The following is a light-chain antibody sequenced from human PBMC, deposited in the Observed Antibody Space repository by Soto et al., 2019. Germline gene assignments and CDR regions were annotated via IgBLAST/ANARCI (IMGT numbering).Light chain of an antibody. V-gene: IGKV1-17*01. Sequence: DIQMTQSPSSLSASVGDRVTITCRTSQGIGNDLGWYQQKPGKAPKRLIYAASSLQSGVPSRFSGSGSGTEITLTISSLQPEDSATYYCLQDINYPWTFGQGTKVDIK. CDR3: LQDINYPWT. CDR2: AAS. J-gene: IGKJ1*01. CDR1: QGIGND.